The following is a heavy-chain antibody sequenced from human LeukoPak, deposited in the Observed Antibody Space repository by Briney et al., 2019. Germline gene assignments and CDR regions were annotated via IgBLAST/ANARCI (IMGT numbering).Heavy chain of an antibody. V-gene: IGHV1-2*06. CDR2: INPNSGGT. CDR1: GYTFTGYY. Sequence: ASVKVSCKASGYTFTGYYMHWVRQAPGQGLEWMERINPNSGGTNYAQKFQGRVTMTRDTSISTAYMELSRLRSDDTAVYYCARARGIAAAGTVVNYWGQGTLVTVSS. CDR3: ARARGIAAAGTVVNY. J-gene: IGHJ4*02. D-gene: IGHD6-13*01.